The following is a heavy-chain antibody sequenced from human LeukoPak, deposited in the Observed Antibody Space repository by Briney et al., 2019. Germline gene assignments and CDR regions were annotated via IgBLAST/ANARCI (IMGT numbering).Heavy chain of an antibody. D-gene: IGHD4/OR15-4a*01. CDR3: AKDERLNRFDP. V-gene: IGHV3-23*01. Sequence: GGSLRLSCAASGFTFSNYAMSWVRQAPGKGLEWVSAINDSGGSTYYADSVKGRFTISRDNSKNTLYLQMNSLRGDDTAMYYCAKDERLNRFDPWGQGTLVTVSS. J-gene: IGHJ5*02. CDR2: INDSGGST. CDR1: GFTFSNYA.